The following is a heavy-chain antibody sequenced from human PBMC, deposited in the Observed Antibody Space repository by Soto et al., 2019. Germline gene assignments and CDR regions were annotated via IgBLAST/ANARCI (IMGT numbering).Heavy chain of an antibody. CDR3: VREGPGYGDYVHF. D-gene: IGHD4-17*01. J-gene: IGHJ4*02. CDR1: GGTFSSYG. Sequence: GASVKVSCKASGGTFSSYGISWVRQAPGQGLEWMGWISADSGNTNYGQKLQGRVTMTTDTSTNTAYMELRSLTSDDTAIYYCVREGPGYGDYVHFWGQETLVTVP. CDR2: ISADSGNT. V-gene: IGHV1-18*01.